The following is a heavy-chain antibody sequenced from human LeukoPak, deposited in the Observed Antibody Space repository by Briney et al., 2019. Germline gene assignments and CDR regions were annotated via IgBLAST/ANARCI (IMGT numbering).Heavy chain of an antibody. CDR3: ASLCGGDRYSGRAGAFDI. D-gene: IGHD2-21*02. J-gene: IGHJ3*02. CDR1: GGSISSGGYY. CDR2: IYYSGST. Sequence: SETLSLTCTVSGGSISSGGYYWSWIRQHPGKGLEWIGYIYYSGSTYYNPSLKSRVTISVDTSKNQFFLKLSSVTAADTAVYYCASLCGGDRYSGRAGAFDIWGQGTMVTVSS. V-gene: IGHV4-31*03.